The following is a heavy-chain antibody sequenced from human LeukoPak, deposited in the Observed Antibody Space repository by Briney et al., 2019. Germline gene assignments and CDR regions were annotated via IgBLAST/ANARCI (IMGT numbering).Heavy chain of an antibody. CDR1: GFNFSSYD. J-gene: IGHJ2*01. V-gene: IGHV3-64*01. CDR3: AKEQYCGGDCPKEDWYFDL. Sequence: PGGSLRLSCAASGFNFSSYDMHWVRQAPGKGLEYVSAISSNVGSTYYANSVRGRFTISRDNSKNTLYLQMGSLRAEDMAVYYCAKEQYCGGDCPKEDWYFDLWGRGTLVTVSS. D-gene: IGHD2-21*02. CDR2: ISSNVGST.